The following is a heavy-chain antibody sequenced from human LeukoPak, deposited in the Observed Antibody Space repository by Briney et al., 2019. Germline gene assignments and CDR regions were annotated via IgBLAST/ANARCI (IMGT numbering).Heavy chain of an antibody. CDR1: GFTFSSYA. CDR2: ISGSGGST. CDR3: AKDYYYDILTGDFDY. J-gene: IGHJ4*02. D-gene: IGHD3-9*01. Sequence: PGGSLRLSCAASGFTFSSYAMSWVRQAQGKGLEWVSAISGSGGSTYYADSVKGRFTISRDNSKNTLYLQMNSLRAEDTAVYYGAKDYYYDILTGDFDYWGQGTLVTVSS. V-gene: IGHV3-23*01.